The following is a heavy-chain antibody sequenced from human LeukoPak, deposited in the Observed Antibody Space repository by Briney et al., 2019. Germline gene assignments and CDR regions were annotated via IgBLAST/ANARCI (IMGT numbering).Heavy chain of an antibody. D-gene: IGHD3-22*01. CDR2: IIPIFGTA. J-gene: IGHJ4*02. Sequence: ASVKVSCKASGGTFSSYAISWVRQAPGQGLEWMGGIIPIFGTANYAQKFQGRVTITADESTSTAYMELSSLRSEDTAVYYCAREERRYDSSGYYYWGQGTLVTVSS. CDR1: GGTFSSYA. V-gene: IGHV1-69*13. CDR3: AREERRYDSSGYYY.